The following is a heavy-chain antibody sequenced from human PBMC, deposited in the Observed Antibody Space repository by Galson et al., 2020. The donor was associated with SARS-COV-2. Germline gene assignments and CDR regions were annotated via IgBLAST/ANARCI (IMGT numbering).Heavy chain of an antibody. V-gene: IGHV4-34*01. CDR1: GGSFSGYY. J-gene: IGHJ6*02. Sequence: SETLSLTCAVYGGSFSGYYWSWIRQPPGKGLEWIGEINHSGSTNYNPSLKSRVTISVDTSKNQFSLKLSSVTAADTAVYYCARGGGGSGSGWYYYYYGMDVWGQGTTVTVSS. CDR3: ARGGGGSGSGWYYYYYGMDV. D-gene: IGHD6-19*01. CDR2: INHSGST.